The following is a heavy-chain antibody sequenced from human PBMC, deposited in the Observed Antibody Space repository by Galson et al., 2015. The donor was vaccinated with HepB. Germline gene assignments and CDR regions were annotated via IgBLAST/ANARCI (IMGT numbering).Heavy chain of an antibody. V-gene: IGHV1-18*04. D-gene: IGHD4-23*01. CDR2: ISAYNGNT. CDR3: ARTLSLSTVVKGLWDY. CDR1: GYTFTSYG. J-gene: IGHJ4*02. Sequence: SVKVSCKASGYTFTSYGISWVRQAPGQGLEWMGWISAYNGNTNYAQKLQGRVTMTTDTSTSTAYMELRSLRSDDTAVYYCARTLSLSTVVKGLWDYWGQGTLVTVSS.